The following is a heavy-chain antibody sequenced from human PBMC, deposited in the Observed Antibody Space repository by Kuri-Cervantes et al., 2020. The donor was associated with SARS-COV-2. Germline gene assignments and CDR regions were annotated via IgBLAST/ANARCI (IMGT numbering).Heavy chain of an antibody. CDR3: ARGQQLVLLDY. Sequence: GSLRLSCAVSGYSISSGYYWGWIRQPPGKGLEWIGYIYYSGSTNYNPSLKSRVTISVDTSKNQFPLKLSSVTAADTAVYYCARGQQLVLLDYWGQGTLVTVSS. D-gene: IGHD6-13*01. CDR2: IYYSGST. J-gene: IGHJ4*02. V-gene: IGHV4-38-2*01. CDR1: GYSISSGYY.